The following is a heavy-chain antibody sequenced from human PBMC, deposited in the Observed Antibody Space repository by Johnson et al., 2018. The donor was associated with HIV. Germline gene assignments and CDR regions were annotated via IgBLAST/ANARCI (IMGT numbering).Heavy chain of an antibody. Sequence: QVQLVESGGGLIQPGGSLRLSCAASVFSFDDYGMSWVRQVPGKGLEWVAVISYDGSDKDYADSVKGRFTISRDSSKNTLYLQMNSLRPEDTDVYYCARDGTTGPSGDAFDIWGQGTMVTVSS. D-gene: IGHD1-14*01. V-gene: IGHV3-30*03. J-gene: IGHJ3*02. CDR1: VFSFDDYG. CDR2: ISYDGSDK. CDR3: ARDGTTGPSGDAFDI.